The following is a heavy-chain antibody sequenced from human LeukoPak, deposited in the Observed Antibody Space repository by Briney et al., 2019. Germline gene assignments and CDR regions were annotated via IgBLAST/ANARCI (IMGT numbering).Heavy chain of an antibody. V-gene: IGHV4-4*02. CDR3: ARRGYCSGGSCFPFDY. CDR1: GGSISSSNW. CDR2: IYHSGST. D-gene: IGHD2-15*01. J-gene: IGHJ4*02. Sequence: SETLSLTCAVSGGSISSSNWWSWVRQPPGKGLEWIGEIYHSGSTNYNPSLKSRVTISVDRSKNQFSLRLSPVTAADTAVYYCARRGYCSGGSCFPFDYWGQGTLVTVSS.